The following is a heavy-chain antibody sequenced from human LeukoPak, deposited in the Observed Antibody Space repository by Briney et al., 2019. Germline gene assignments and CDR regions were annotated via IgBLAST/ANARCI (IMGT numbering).Heavy chain of an antibody. V-gene: IGHV4-4*02. CDR1: GGSISSSNW. D-gene: IGHD4-17*01. CDR3: ARSEDDYGDHGAVDY. Sequence: PSGTLSLTCAVSGGSISSSNWWSWVRQPPGKGLEWIGEIYHSGSTNYNPSLKSRVTISVDKSKNQFSLKLSSVTAADTAVYYCARSEDDYGDHGAVDYWGQGTLVTVSS. CDR2: IYHSGST. J-gene: IGHJ4*02.